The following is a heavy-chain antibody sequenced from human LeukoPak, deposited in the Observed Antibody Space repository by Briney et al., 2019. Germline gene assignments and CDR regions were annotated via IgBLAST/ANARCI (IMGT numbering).Heavy chain of an antibody. CDR2: ISYDGRNN. CDR1: GFTFSSYA. Sequence: GGSLRLSCTASGFTFSSYAMYWVRQAPGEGLEWVAAISYDGRNNYYADSVKGRLTIARDNSKNTPYLQMSSLRAEDTAVYYCVRSTGKFYYGADVWGQGTTVTVSS. J-gene: IGHJ6*02. D-gene: IGHD4/OR15-4a*01. V-gene: IGHV3-30*04. CDR3: VRSTGKFYYGADV.